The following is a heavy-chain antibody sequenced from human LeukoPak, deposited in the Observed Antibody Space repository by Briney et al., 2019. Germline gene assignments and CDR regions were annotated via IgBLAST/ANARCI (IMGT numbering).Heavy chain of an antibody. Sequence: PGGSLRLSCAASGFTLSSYWMTWVRQAPGKGLEWVAYIKQDGSEKYYVDSVKGRFTISRDNAKNSLYLQMNSLRAEDTAVYYCARDLGEPLNDYWGQGTLVTVSS. CDR2: IKQDGSEK. J-gene: IGHJ4*02. V-gene: IGHV3-7*01. CDR3: ARDLGEPLNDY. D-gene: IGHD1-26*01. CDR1: GFTLSSYW.